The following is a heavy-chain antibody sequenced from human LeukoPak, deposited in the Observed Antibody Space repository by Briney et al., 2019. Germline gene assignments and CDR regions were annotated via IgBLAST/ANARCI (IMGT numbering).Heavy chain of an antibody. V-gene: IGHV4-39*07. J-gene: IGHJ5*02. D-gene: IGHD4-23*01. CDR1: GGYIIGSGHY. CDR2: IYYTGVT. Sequence: SETLSLTCTVSGGYIIGSGHYWGWIRQPPGKGLEWIGSIYYTGVTSTNPFFRSRMSISVDTSKNQFSLNLTSVTAADAAVYYCARERSSSGGHNWFDPWGQGTLVPVSS. CDR3: ARERSSSGGHNWFDP.